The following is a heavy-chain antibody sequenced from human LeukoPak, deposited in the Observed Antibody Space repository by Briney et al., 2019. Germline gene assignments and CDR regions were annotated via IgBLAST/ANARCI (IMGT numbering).Heavy chain of an antibody. CDR1: GYTFTGYY. D-gene: IGHD2-15*01. Sequence: ASVKVSCKASGYTFTGYYMNWVRQAPGHGLRGLGWINPNSGGTNYAQKFQGRVTMTRDTSISTAYMELSRLRSDDTAVYYCARLDCSGGTCYFSYWGQGTLVTVSS. CDR2: INPNSGGT. V-gene: IGHV1-2*02. J-gene: IGHJ4*02. CDR3: ARLDCSGGTCYFSY.